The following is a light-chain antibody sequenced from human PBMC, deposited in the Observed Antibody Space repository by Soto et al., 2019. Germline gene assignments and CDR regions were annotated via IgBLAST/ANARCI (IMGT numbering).Light chain of an antibody. CDR2: WGS. J-gene: IGKJ1*01. Sequence: DIVMTQSPLSLPVTPGEPASISCRSSQSLLNSNGYNYLDWYLWKPGQSPQLLIYWGSNRASGVPDRFSGGGSGTDFTLIISRVEAEDVGVYYCMQGLQSPWTFGQGTKVEIK. CDR1: QSLLNSNGYNY. V-gene: IGKV2-28*01. CDR3: MQGLQSPWT.